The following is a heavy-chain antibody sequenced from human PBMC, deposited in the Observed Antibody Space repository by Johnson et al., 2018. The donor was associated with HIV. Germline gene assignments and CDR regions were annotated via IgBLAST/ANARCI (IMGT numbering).Heavy chain of an antibody. V-gene: IGHV3-30*04. CDR2: ISYDGSDK. Sequence: QVQLVESGGGVVQSGRSLRLSCAASGFTFSSYGMHWVRQAPAKGLEWVAVISYDGSDKDYADSVKGRFTISRDSSKNTLYLQINSLRIEDTAVYYCARGSRYTYDNDDVNLRKAFDGWGQGTVVTVSS. J-gene: IGHJ3*01. D-gene: IGHD3-16*01. CDR3: ARGSRYTYDNDDVNLRKAFDG. CDR1: GFTFSSYG.